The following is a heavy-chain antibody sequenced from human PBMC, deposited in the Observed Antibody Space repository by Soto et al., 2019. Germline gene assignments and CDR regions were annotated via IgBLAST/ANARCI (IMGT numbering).Heavy chain of an antibody. CDR3: ARSLHPLPVAYTWGY. Sequence: QVQLVESGGGVVQPGRSLRLSCAASGFTFSSYAMHWVRQAPGRGLEWVAVISYDGNNKYHADSVKGRFTISRDNSKNMLYLQMNSLGAEDTAVYYCARSLHPLPVAYTWGYWGQGTLVTVSS. D-gene: IGHD7-27*01. CDR2: ISYDGNNK. CDR1: GFTFSSYA. J-gene: IGHJ4*02. V-gene: IGHV3-30-3*01.